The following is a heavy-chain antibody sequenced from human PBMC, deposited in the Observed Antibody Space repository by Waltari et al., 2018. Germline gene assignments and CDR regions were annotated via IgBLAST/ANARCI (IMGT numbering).Heavy chain of an antibody. J-gene: IGHJ4*02. CDR1: GFACSSYW. CDR3: SRSPAGYSRSDY. D-gene: IGHD5-18*01. CDR2: IDDDGSGT. Sequence: EVRLEESGGGLVQPGGSLGLSCAASGFACSSYWMHWVRQAPGKGLVWVSRIDDDGSGTTYADSVMGRFTISRDNAKNTVYLEMNSLRAEDTAVYYCSRSPAGYSRSDYWGQGTLVTVSS. V-gene: IGHV3-74*01.